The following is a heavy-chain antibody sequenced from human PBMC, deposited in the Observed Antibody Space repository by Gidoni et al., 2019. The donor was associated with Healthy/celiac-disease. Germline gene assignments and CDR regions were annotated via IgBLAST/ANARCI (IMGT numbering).Heavy chain of an antibody. D-gene: IGHD1-1*01. CDR1: GGTFSSYA. V-gene: IGHV1-69*01. CDR3: ARGLLPSGVERLDGVY. CDR2: IIPRLGKA. Sequence: QVQLVQSGAEVKMPGSSVKVYCKASGGTFSSYAIIWVRQSPGQGLEWMGGIIPRLGKANYAQKFQGRVTITADESTSTAYMELSSLRSEDTAVYYCARGLLPSGVERLDGVYWGQGTLVTVSS. J-gene: IGHJ4*02.